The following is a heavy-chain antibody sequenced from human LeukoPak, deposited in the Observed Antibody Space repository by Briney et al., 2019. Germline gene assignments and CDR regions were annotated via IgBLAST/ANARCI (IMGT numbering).Heavy chain of an antibody. Sequence: GGSLRLSCTASGFSFSTYSMNWVRQAPGKGLEWVSYIVGSSSNIYYADSVKDRFTISRDNAKNSLYLQMNSLRAEDTAVYNCAREYYDFWSGYSHFDYWGQGTLVTVSS. V-gene: IGHV3-21*04. CDR2: IVGSSSNI. J-gene: IGHJ4*02. CDR3: AREYYDFWSGYSHFDY. D-gene: IGHD3-3*01. CDR1: GFSFSTYS.